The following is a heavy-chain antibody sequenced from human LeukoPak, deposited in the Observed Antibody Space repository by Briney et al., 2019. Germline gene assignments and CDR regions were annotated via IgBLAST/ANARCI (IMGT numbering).Heavy chain of an antibody. Sequence: PGRSLRLSCAASGLTFSSYGMHWVSQAPGKGLEWVAVISYDGSNKYYANSVKGRFTISRDNSKNTLYLQMNSLRAEDTAVYYCAKGYYYADDYWGQGTLVTVSS. CDR3: AKGYYYADDY. CDR1: GLTFSSYG. D-gene: IGHD3-10*01. CDR2: ISYDGSNK. J-gene: IGHJ4*02. V-gene: IGHV3-30*18.